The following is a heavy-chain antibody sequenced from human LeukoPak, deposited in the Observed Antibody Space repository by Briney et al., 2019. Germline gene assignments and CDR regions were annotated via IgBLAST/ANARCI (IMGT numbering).Heavy chain of an antibody. Sequence: SETLSLTCTVSGGSISSGAYWGWVRQPPGKGLEWIATVYRTGSTYYNLSLESRVTISIDTSKNQFSLKLNSVTAADTAIYYCANSWYFYDSSGLPKADAFDRWGQGTLVTVSS. CDR3: ANSWYFYDSSGLPKADAFDR. CDR2: VYRTGST. CDR1: GGSISSGAY. V-gene: IGHV4-38-2*02. D-gene: IGHD3-22*01. J-gene: IGHJ3*01.